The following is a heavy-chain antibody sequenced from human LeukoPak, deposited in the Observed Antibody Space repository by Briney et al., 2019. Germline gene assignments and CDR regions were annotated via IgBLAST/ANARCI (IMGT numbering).Heavy chain of an antibody. Sequence: ASVKVSCKASGYTFTDYYIHLVRQAPGQGVEWMGWINPNSGDTNLAQKFQGWVTMTRETSIGTAYLELSRLTSDDPAVYYCARDRGPQWWGSFDYWGQGTLVTVSS. D-gene: IGHD3-16*01. J-gene: IGHJ4*02. CDR2: INPNSGDT. CDR3: ARDRGPQWWGSFDY. V-gene: IGHV1-2*04. CDR1: GYTFTDYY.